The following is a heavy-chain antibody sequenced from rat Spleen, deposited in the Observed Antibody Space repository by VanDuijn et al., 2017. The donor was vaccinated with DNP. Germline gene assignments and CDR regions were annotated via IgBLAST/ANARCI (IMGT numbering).Heavy chain of an antibody. CDR3: ARDSGFGVGYYFDY. D-gene: IGHD4-3*01. CDR1: GFPFNSYW. Sequence: EVQLVESGGDLVQPGRSLKLSCITSGFPFNSYWMAWIRQVPGKGLECVASISSSGGSTYYPESVKGRFTITRDNAKKTLYLQMNSLRSEDTATYYCARDSGFGVGYYFDYWGQGVMVTVSS. J-gene: IGHJ2*01. CDR2: ISSSGGST. V-gene: IGHV5-31*01.